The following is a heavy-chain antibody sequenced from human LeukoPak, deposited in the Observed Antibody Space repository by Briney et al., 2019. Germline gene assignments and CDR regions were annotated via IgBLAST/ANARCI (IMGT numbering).Heavy chain of an antibody. CDR2: IYYSGST. D-gene: IGHD3-22*01. CDR1: GGSISSYY. CDR3: ARGDSSGYSPYYFDY. Sequence: SETLSLTCNVSGGSISSYYWTWIRQPPGKGLEWIGYIYYSGSTNYNPSLKSRVTISVDTSKNQFSPKLSSVTAADTAVYYCARGDSSGYSPYYFDYWGQGTLVTVSS. V-gene: IGHV4-59*01. J-gene: IGHJ4*02.